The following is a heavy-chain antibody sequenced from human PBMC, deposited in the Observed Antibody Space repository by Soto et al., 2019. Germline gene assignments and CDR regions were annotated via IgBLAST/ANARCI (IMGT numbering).Heavy chain of an antibody. CDR2: INAGNGNT. CDR1: GYTFTSYA. CDR3: ARFPFSGFRAFDI. Sequence: QVQLVQSGAEVKKPGASVKVSCKASGYTFTSYAMHWVRQAPGQRLEWMGWINAGNGNTKYSQKFQGRVTITRDTSASTAYMELSSLRSEDTAVYYCARFPFSGFRAFDIWGQGTMVTVSS. V-gene: IGHV1-3*01. J-gene: IGHJ3*02. D-gene: IGHD3-10*01.